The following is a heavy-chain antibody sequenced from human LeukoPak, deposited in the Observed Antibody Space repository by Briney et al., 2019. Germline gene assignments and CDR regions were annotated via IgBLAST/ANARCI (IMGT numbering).Heavy chain of an antibody. J-gene: IGHJ3*02. D-gene: IGHD3-22*01. CDR1: GFTFSNYA. Sequence: GGSLRLSCAASGFTFSNYAMHWVRQAPGKGLEYVSAITTNGGSTYYANSVKGRFTISRDNSKNTLYLQMNSLRAEDTAVYYCARGLYSSGYYYDAFDIWGRGTMVTVSS. CDR2: ITTNGGST. CDR3: ARGLYSSGYYYDAFDI. V-gene: IGHV3-64*01.